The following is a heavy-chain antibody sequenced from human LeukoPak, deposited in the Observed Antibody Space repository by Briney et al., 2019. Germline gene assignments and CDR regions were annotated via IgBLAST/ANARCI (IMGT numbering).Heavy chain of an antibody. Sequence: GGSLRLSCAASGFNFRSYAMSWVRQAPGKGLEWVSAISGSGGSTYYADSVKGRFTISRDNSKNTLYLQMNSLRAEDTAVYYCAKDVSRYSGYEFDYWGQGTLVTVSS. CDR1: GFNFRSYA. CDR2: ISGSGGST. J-gene: IGHJ4*02. V-gene: IGHV3-23*01. D-gene: IGHD5-12*01. CDR3: AKDVSRYSGYEFDY.